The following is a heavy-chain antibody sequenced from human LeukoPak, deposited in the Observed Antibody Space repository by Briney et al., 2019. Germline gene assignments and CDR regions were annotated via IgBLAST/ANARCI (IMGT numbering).Heavy chain of an antibody. CDR1: GYSFTSYW. CDR2: IYPGDSDT. CDR3: ARHSGSARQYSSSWYNYYYYYYMDV. D-gene: IGHD6-13*01. V-gene: IGHV5-51*01. Sequence: GESLKISCKGSGYSFTSYWIGWVRQMPGKGLEWMGIIYPGDSDTRYSPSFQGQVTISADKSISTAYLQWSSLKASDTAMYYCARHSGSARQYSSSWYNYYYYYYMDVWGKGTTVTVSS. J-gene: IGHJ6*03.